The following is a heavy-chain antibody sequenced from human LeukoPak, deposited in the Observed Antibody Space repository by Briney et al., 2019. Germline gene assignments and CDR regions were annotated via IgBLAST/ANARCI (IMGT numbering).Heavy chain of an antibody. Sequence: ASVKVSCKASGYTFTDFYIHWLRQAPGRGLEWMGWIHPNSGATKCAQGLQGRLTVTRDTSVSTAYMELSRLTSDDTAVYFCARRSYNRNDIPWFDPWGQGTQVTVSS. CDR1: GYTFTDFY. CDR2: IHPNSGAT. D-gene: IGHD1-20*01. CDR3: ARRSYNRNDIPWFDP. J-gene: IGHJ5*02. V-gene: IGHV1-2*02.